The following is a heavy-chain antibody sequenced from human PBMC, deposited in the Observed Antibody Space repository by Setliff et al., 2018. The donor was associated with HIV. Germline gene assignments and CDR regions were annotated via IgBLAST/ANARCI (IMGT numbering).Heavy chain of an antibody. CDR3: ARFGGPDFGGARSHRYYYYYMDV. J-gene: IGHJ6*03. V-gene: IGHV1-69*05. D-gene: IGHD3-3*01. Sequence: RASVKVSCKASGGTFSSYAISWVRQAPGQGLEWMGGIIPIFGTANYAQKFQGRVTITTDESTSTAYMELSSLRSEDTAVYYCARFGGPDFGGARSHRYYYYYMDVWGKGTTVTVSS. CDR2: IIPIFGTA. CDR1: GGTFSSYA.